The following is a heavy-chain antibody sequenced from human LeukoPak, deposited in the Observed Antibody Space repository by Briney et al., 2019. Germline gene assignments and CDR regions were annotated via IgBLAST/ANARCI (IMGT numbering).Heavy chain of an antibody. Sequence: SETLSLTCIVSGGSISNPNYYWGWIRQPQGKGLEWIGSIRYSGSTYYNPSLKSRVTMSVDTSKNQFSLKLSSVTAADTAVHYCTASATPSSISSYDYWGQGTLVTVSS. D-gene: IGHD6-13*01. CDR1: GGSISNPNYY. J-gene: IGHJ4*02. V-gene: IGHV4-39*01. CDR2: IRYSGST. CDR3: TASATPSSISSYDY.